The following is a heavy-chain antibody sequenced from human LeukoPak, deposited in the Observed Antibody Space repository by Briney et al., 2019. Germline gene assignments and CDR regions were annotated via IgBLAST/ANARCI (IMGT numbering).Heavy chain of an antibody. J-gene: IGHJ4*02. CDR1: GFPFSKAW. Sequence: GSLRPSFAASGFPFSKAWMSWVRPAPGKGLGWVGRIKSKTDGGTTDYAAPVKGRFTISRDDSKNTLYLQMNSLKTEDTAVYYCTTHDYVGDWGQGILVTVSS. CDR3: TTHDYVGD. CDR2: IKSKTDGGTT. V-gene: IGHV3-15*01.